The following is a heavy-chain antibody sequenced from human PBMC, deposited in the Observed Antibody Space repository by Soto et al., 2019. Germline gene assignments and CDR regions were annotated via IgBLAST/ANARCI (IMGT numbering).Heavy chain of an antibody. CDR2: IYYSGST. V-gene: IGHV4-59*01. CDR1: GGSISSYY. Sequence: SETLSLTCTVSGGSISSYYWSWIRQPPGKGLEWIGYIYYSGSTNYNPSLKSRVTISVDTSKNQFSLKLSSVTAADTDVYYCAREDTLYNWFDPWGQGTLVTVSS. J-gene: IGHJ5*02. D-gene: IGHD2-2*02. CDR3: AREDTLYNWFDP.